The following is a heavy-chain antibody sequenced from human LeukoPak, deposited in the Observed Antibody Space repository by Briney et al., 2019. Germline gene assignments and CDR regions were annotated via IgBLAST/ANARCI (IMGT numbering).Heavy chain of an antibody. CDR3: VGSRAVAGSYGMDV. CDR1: GGSISSGGYY. J-gene: IGHJ6*02. Sequence: SETLSLTCTVSGGSISSGGYYWSWIRQHPGKGLEWIGYIYYSGSTYYNPSLKSRVTISVDTSKNQFSLKLDSVTAADTAVYYCVGSRAVAGSYGMDVWGQGTTVTVSS. D-gene: IGHD6-19*01. CDR2: IYYSGST. V-gene: IGHV4-31*03.